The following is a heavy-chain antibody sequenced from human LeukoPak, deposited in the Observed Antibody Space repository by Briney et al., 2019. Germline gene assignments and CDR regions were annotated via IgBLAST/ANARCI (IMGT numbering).Heavy chain of an antibody. CDR2: MNPNSGNT. Sequence: ASVKVSCKASGGTFSSYTISWVRQAPGQGLEWMGWMNPNSGNTGYAQKFQGRVTITRNTSISTAYMELSSLRSEDTAVYYCARASWGYDFWSGYPNWFDPWGQGTLVTVSS. CDR1: GGTFSSYT. CDR3: ARASWGYDFWSGYPNWFDP. D-gene: IGHD3-3*01. J-gene: IGHJ5*02. V-gene: IGHV1-8*01.